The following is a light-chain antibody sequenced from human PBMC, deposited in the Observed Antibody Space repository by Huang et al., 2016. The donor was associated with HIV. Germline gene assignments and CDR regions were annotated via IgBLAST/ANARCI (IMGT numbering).Light chain of an antibody. CDR1: QSISTW. J-gene: IGKJ1*01. CDR2: EAS. Sequence: DIQMTQSSSTLFASVGDRVTIACRASQSISTWLAWYQQKPGRAPNLLIYEASTLESGVPSRFSGGGSGTDFTLTISSLQPDDFATYYCQQYNSFPWTFGQGTKVEV. V-gene: IGKV1-5*03. CDR3: QQYNSFPWT.